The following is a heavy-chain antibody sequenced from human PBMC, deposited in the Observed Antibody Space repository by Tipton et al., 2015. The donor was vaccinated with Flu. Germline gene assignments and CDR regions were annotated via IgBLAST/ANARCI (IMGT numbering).Heavy chain of an antibody. D-gene: IGHD6-19*01. CDR2: IYYTGKT. J-gene: IGHJ4*02. CDR3: ARGPEQWLVNPHYFDY. CDR1: GGSITSSYYY. Sequence: TLSLTCAVSGGSITSSYYYWGWIRQSPGRGLEWIGTIYYTGKTYYNPSLRSRVTISQDTSENQVSLKLSSVTAADTAVYYCARGPEQWLVNPHYFDYWGQGTLVTVSS. V-gene: IGHV4-39*07.